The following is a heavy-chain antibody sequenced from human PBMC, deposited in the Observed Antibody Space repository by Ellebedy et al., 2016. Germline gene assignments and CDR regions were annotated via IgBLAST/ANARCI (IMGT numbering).Heavy chain of an antibody. CDR3: AKWNGGWYAFEI. Sequence: GSLRLSCNVSGGSVSSDYWNWIRRPPGKGLEWIGYVFHTGTTNYNPSLKSRVTMSVDTSKSQFSLRLTSVTAADTAVYYCAKWNGGWYAFEIWGQGTMVTVSS. CDR2: VFHTGTT. J-gene: IGHJ3*02. V-gene: IGHV4-59*02. CDR1: GGSVSSDY. D-gene: IGHD6-19*01.